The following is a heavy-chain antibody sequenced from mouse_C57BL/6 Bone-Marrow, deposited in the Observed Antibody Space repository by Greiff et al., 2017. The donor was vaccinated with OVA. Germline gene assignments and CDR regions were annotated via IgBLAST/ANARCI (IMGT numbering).Heavy chain of an antibody. J-gene: IGHJ4*01. CDR3: ARDAYPGMDY. CDR1: GFTFSSYA. D-gene: IGHD2-10*01. Sequence: EVKLEESGGGLVKPGGSLKLSCAASGFTFSSYAMSWVRQTPEKRLEWVATLSDGGRYTYYPDNVKGRFTISRDNAKNNLYLQMRHLKSEDTAMYDCARDAYPGMDYWGQGTSVTVSS. CDR2: LSDGGRYT. V-gene: IGHV5-4*01.